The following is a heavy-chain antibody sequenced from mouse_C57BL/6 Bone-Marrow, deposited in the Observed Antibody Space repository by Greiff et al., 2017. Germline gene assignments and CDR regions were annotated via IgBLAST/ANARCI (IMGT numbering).Heavy chain of an antibody. V-gene: IGHV1-20*01. D-gene: IGHD2-2*01. CDR3: ARDYGYDRNYFDY. CDR2: INPYNGDT. Sequence: EVKLMESGPELVKPGDSVKISCKASGYSFTGYFMNWVMQSHGKSLEWIGRINPYNGDTFYNQKFKGKATLTVDKSSSTAHMELRSLTSEDSAVYDWARDYGYDRNYFDYWGQGTTLTVSS. CDR1: GYSFTGYF. J-gene: IGHJ2*01.